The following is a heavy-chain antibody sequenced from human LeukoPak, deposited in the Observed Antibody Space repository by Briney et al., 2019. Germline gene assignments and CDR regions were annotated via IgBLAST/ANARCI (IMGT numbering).Heavy chain of an antibody. CDR2: ISSSSSYI. CDR3: ARDKAGTTPYYYYCMDV. V-gene: IGHV3-21*01. CDR1: GFTFSSYS. D-gene: IGHD1-14*01. Sequence: GRSLRLSCAASGFTFSSYSMNWVRQAPGKGLEWVSFISSSSSYIYYADSVKGRFTISRDNAKNSLYLQMNSLRAEDTAVYYCARDKAGTTPYYYYCMDVWGKGTTVTVSS. J-gene: IGHJ6*03.